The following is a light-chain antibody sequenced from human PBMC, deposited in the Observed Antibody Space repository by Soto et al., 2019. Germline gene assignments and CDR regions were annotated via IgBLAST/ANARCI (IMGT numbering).Light chain of an antibody. Sequence: DIAMSQSPLSLRVTPGEPASISCKSSQSLLNSNGYNGLSWYLQKPGQSPRLLIYFGSNRASGVPDRLSGSVSGTYFTLQISSVEAEDVGVYYCMQGEQAPITFGQGTRLEIK. CDR2: FGS. J-gene: IGKJ5*01. CDR3: MQGEQAPIT. CDR1: QSLLNSNGYNG. V-gene: IGKV2-28*01.